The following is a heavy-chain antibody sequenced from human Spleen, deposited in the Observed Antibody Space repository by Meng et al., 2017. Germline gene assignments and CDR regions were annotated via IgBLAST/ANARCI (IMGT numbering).Heavy chain of an antibody. J-gene: IGHJ6*01. CDR2: IAGSSSTI. Sequence: GESLKISCAASGFTFSYYSMNWVRQAPGKGLEWVSSIAGSSSTIYYADSVKGRFTISRDNAKNSLYLQMNSLRAEDTAVYYCARQLGYCSSTSCYARNYYYGMDVWGQGTMV. CDR1: GFTFSYYS. CDR3: ARQLGYCSSTSCYARNYYYGMDV. V-gene: IGHV3-21*01. D-gene: IGHD2-2*01.